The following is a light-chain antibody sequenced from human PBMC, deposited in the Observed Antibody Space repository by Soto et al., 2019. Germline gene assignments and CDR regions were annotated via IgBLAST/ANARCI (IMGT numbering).Light chain of an antibody. J-gene: IGLJ1*01. V-gene: IGLV2-18*02. CDR3: NSFTTSSTYV. Sequence: QSALTQPASVSGSPGQSITIPCTGTSSDIGSYNRVSWYQQPPGTAPKLIIYEVNNRPSGVPDRFSGSKSGNTASLTISGLQAEDEADYYCNSFTTSSTYVFGTGTKVTVL. CDR2: EVN. CDR1: SSDIGSYNR.